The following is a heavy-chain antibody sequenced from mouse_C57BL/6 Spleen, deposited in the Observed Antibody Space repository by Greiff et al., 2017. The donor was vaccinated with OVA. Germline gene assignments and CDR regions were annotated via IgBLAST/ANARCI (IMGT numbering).Heavy chain of an antibody. CDR3: ARGSYDGYFAY. V-gene: IGHV1-69*01. CDR2: IDPSDSST. CDR1: GYTFTSYW. D-gene: IGHD2-3*01. Sequence: QVQLQQPGAELVMPGASVKLSCKASGYTFTSYWMHWVKQRPGQGLEWIGEIDPSDSSTNYNQKFKGKSTLTVDKSSSTAYMQLSSLTSEDSAVYYCARGSYDGYFAYWGKGTLVTVSA. J-gene: IGHJ3*01.